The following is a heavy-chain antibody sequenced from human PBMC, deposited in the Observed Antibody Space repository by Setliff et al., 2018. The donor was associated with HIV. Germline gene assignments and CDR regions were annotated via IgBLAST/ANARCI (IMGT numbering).Heavy chain of an antibody. CDR3: ARDLRNSNTLFGVLNFVFDL. V-gene: IGHV1-46*01. CDR2: LNPSGDST. CDR1: GYTFTTYY. D-gene: IGHD3-3*01. J-gene: IGHJ4*02. Sequence: ASVKVSCKASGYTFTTYYVHWVRQAPGQRLEWMGILNPSGDSTAYAQQFQGRITMTSDASVNTVFIELSRLKSDDTALYYCARDLRNSNTLFGVLNFVFDLWGQGTLVTVSS.